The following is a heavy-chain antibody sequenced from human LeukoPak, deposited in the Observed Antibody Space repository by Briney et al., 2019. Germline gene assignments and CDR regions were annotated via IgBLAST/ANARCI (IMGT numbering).Heavy chain of an antibody. CDR2: IYSSGSS. J-gene: IGHJ6*02. CDR1: GGSFSNSY. D-gene: IGHD4-17*01. V-gene: IGHV4-4*07. CDR3: ARVYGDYSNYYYGVDV. Sequence: SETLSLTCTVSGGSFSNSYWSWIRQSAGKGLEWIGHIYSSGSSDYNPSLKTRVIMSVDTSKSQFSLKVNSVTAADTAVYYCARVYGDYSNYYYGVDVWGQGTSVTVSS.